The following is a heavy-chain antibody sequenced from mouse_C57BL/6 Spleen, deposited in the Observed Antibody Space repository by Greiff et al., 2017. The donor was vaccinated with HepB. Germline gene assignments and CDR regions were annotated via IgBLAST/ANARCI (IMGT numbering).Heavy chain of an antibody. CDR2: ISTYYGDA. Sequence: VQLQQSGPELVRPGVSVKISCKGSGYTFTDYAMHWVKQSHAKSLEWIGVISTYYGDASYNQKFKDKATMTVYKSSSTAYMELAGLTSEDSAVYYCAILPIYYYGSSRFAYWSQGTLVTVSA. CDR3: AILPIYYYGSSRFAY. J-gene: IGHJ3*01. D-gene: IGHD1-1*01. V-gene: IGHV1-67*01. CDR1: GYTFTDYA.